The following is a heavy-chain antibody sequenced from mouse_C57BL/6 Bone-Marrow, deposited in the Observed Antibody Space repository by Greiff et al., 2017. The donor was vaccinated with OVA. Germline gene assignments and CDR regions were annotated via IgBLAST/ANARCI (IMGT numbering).Heavy chain of an antibody. CDR2: IDPSDSYT. Sequence: QVHVKQPGAELVKPGASVKLSCKASGYTFTSYWMHWVKQRPGQGLEWIGEIDPSDSYTNYNQKFKGKATLTVDTSSSTAYMQLSSLTSEDSAVYYCASGSNYGYWGQGTTLTVSS. V-gene: IGHV1-50*01. J-gene: IGHJ2*01. D-gene: IGHD2-5*01. CDR1: GYTFTSYW. CDR3: ASGSNYGY.